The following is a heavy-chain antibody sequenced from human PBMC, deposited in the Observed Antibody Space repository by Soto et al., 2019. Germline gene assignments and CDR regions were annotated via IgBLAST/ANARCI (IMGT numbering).Heavy chain of an antibody. D-gene: IGHD2-2*01. CDR2: IDPSDSYT. V-gene: IGHV5-10-1*01. J-gene: IGHJ3*02. CDR1: GYSFTSYW. Sequence: GESLKIPCKGSGYSFTSYWISWVRQMPGKGLEWMGRIDPSDSYTNYSPSFQGHGTISADKSVSTAYLQWSSLKASDTAMYYCARLCMSTSCQAFDIWGQGTMVTVSS. CDR3: ARLCMSTSCQAFDI.